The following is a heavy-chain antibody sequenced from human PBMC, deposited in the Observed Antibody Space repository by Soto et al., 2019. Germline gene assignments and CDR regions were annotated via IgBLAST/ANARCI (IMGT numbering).Heavy chain of an antibody. CDR3: ARGEYDSSGYSPLPFDY. D-gene: IGHD3-22*01. J-gene: IGHJ4*02. CDR1: GGSISSGGYY. CDR2: IYYSGST. Sequence: QVQLQESGPGLVKPSQTLSLTCTVSGGSISSGGYYWSWIRQHPGKGLEWIGYIYYSGSTYYNPSLQSRVTISVDTSKNQFSLKLSSVTAADTAVYYCARGEYDSSGYSPLPFDYWGQGTLVTVSS. V-gene: IGHV4-31*03.